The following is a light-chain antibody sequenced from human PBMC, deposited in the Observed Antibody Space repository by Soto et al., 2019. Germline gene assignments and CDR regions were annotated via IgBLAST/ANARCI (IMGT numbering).Light chain of an antibody. V-gene: IGKV3-20*01. CDR1: KSISSGY. Sequence: DIVLTQSPGTLSSSPGERATLPCRASKSISSGYSTWYQQQPGQAPSLLIYGAPSRAPGIPDRFSSSGSGTEFTLTIVRLEPEDFARYYYHQYVSYQFTIGPGTKVEIK. J-gene: IGKJ3*01. CDR3: HQYVSYQFT. CDR2: GAP.